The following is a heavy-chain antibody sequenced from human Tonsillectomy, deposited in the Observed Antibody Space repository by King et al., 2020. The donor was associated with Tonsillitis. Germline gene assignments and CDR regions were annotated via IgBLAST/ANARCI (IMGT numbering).Heavy chain of an antibody. J-gene: IGHJ3*02. CDR3: ATPEAAAGPWAFDI. Sequence: QLVESGAEVKKTGSSVKVSCKASGYTFTYRYLHWVRQAPGQALEWMGWITPFNGNTNYAQKFQDRVTITRDRSMSTAYMELSSLRSEDTAMYYCATPEAAAGPWAFDIWGQGTMVTVSS. V-gene: IGHV1-45*02. CDR2: ITPFNGNT. D-gene: IGHD6-13*01. CDR1: GYTFTYRY.